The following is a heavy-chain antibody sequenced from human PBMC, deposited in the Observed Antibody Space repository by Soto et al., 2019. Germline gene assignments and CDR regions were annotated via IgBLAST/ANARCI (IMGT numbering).Heavy chain of an antibody. CDR1: GFTFSSYS. Sequence: PGGSLRLSSAASGFTFSSYSMNWVRQAPEQGLEWVSSISSSSSYIYYADSVKGRFTISRDNAKNSLYLQMNSLRAEDTAVYYCARDTYYYDSSGSPTSNYYYYGMDVWGQGTTVTVSS. V-gene: IGHV3-21*01. J-gene: IGHJ6*02. CDR3: ARDTYYYDSSGSPTSNYYYYGMDV. D-gene: IGHD3-22*01. CDR2: ISSSSSYI.